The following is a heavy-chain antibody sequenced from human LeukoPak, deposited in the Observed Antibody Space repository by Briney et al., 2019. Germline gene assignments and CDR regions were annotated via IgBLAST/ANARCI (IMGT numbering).Heavy chain of an antibody. V-gene: IGHV3-23*01. D-gene: IGHD3-10*01. CDR1: GFTFSSYA. CDR3: ARKYYYSDYFDY. CDR2: ISGSGGST. Sequence: GGSLRLSCAASGFTFSSYAMSWVRQAPGKGLEWVSAISGSGGSTYYADSVKGRFTISRDNSKNTLYLQMNSLRAEDTALYYCARKYYYSDYFDYWGQGTLVTVSS. J-gene: IGHJ4*02.